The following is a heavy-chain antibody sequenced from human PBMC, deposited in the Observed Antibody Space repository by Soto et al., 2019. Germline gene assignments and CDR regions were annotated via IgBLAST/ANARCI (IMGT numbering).Heavy chain of an antibody. D-gene: IGHD6-6*01. CDR1: GYTFTSYY. CDR3: AKDTRSSEVSWFDP. CDR2: IHPSGGST. V-gene: IGHV1-46*01. Sequence: ASVKVSCKASGYTFTSYYMHWVRQAPGQGLEWMGIIHPSGGSTSYAQKFQGRVTMTRDTSTSTVYMELSSLRSEDSAMYYCAKDTRSSEVSWFDPWGQGTRSPSPQ. J-gene: IGHJ5*02.